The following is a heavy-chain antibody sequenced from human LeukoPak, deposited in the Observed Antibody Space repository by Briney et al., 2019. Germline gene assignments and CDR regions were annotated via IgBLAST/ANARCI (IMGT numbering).Heavy chain of an antibody. V-gene: IGHV3-23*01. CDR3: ARNYDSSLIRWFDL. CDR1: GFTFSSYT. D-gene: IGHD3-22*01. J-gene: IGHJ5*02. Sequence: GGSLRLSCTASGFTFSSYTMSWVRPAPGKGLEWVSSISGSGGSTYYADSVKGRFTISRDNSKNTLYLQMNSLRAEDTAIHYCARNYDSSLIRWFDLWGQGTLVTVSS. CDR2: ISGSGGST.